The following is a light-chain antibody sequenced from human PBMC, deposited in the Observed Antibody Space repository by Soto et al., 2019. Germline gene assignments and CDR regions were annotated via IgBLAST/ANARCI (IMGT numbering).Light chain of an antibody. CDR1: SSDVGGYNY. J-gene: IGLJ1*01. CDR3: SSYAGSNNRV. Sequence: QSALTRPPSASGSPGQSVTISCTGTSSDVGGYNYVSWYQQHPGKAPKLMIYEVSKRPSGVPDRFSGSKSGNTASLTVSGLQAEDEADYYCSSYAGSNNRVFGTGTKVTVL. CDR2: EVS. V-gene: IGLV2-8*01.